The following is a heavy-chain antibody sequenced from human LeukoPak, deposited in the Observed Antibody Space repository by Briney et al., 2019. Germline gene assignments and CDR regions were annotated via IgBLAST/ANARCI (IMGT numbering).Heavy chain of an antibody. CDR2: ISSYGGST. CDR3: AKDSPSVTASPHDY. V-gene: IGHV3-23*01. J-gene: IGHJ4*02. D-gene: IGHD2-21*02. Sequence: GGSLRLSCAASGFTFSDYAMSWVRQAPGKELDWVSTISSYGGSTYYADSVKGRFTISRDNSKNTLYLQMNSLRAEDTAVYFCAKDSPSVTASPHDYWGQGALVTVSS. CDR1: GFTFSDYA.